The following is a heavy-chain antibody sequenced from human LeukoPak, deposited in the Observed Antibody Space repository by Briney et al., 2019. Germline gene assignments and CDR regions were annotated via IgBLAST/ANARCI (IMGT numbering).Heavy chain of an antibody. CDR2: IKSKTDGGTT. Sequence: PGGSLRLSCAASGFTFSNAWMSWVRQAPGKGLGWVGRIKSKTDGGTTDYAAPVKGRFAISRDDSKNTLYLQMNSLKTEDTAVYYCTTEGTRTADYYFDYWGQGTLVTVSS. CDR3: TTEGTRTADYYFDY. D-gene: IGHD1-14*01. V-gene: IGHV3-15*01. CDR1: GFTFSNAW. J-gene: IGHJ4*02.